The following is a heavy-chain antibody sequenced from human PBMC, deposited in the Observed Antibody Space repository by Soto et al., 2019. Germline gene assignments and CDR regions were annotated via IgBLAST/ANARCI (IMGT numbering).Heavy chain of an antibody. V-gene: IGHV3-23*01. CDR2: ISGSGGST. CDR3: AKARQGWYSKLTLDY. J-gene: IGHJ4*02. D-gene: IGHD6-19*01. CDR1: GFTFSSYA. Sequence: EVQLLESGGGLVQPGGSLRLSCAASGFTFSSYAMSWFRQAPGKGLEWVSAISGSGGSTYYADSVKGRFTISRDNSKNTLYLQMNSLRAEDTAVYYCAKARQGWYSKLTLDYWGQGTLVTVSS.